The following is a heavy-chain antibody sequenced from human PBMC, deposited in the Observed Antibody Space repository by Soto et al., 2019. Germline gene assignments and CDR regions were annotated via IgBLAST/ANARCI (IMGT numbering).Heavy chain of an antibody. D-gene: IGHD3-22*01. V-gene: IGHV3-23*01. Sequence: SGGSLRLSCAASGFTFSSYAMSWVRQAPGKGLEWVSAISGSGGSTYYADSVKGRFTISRDNSKNTLYLQMNSLRAEDTAVYYCAKDDYYDSSGYYLGGMDVWGQGTTVTVSS. CDR1: GFTFSSYA. CDR3: AKDDYYDSSGYYLGGMDV. CDR2: ISGSGGST. J-gene: IGHJ6*02.